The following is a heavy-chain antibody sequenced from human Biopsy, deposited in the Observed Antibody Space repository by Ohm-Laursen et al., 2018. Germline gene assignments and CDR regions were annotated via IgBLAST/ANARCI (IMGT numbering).Heavy chain of an antibody. CDR3: AHVFEGYFQH. J-gene: IGHJ1*01. Sequence: TPTLPPARAFSWFPLTTPRVGVTRVPQPPGKGPGCPAVVFWDDDKRYSPSLKNRVTITKDTSENQVVLTVTNMDPVDTATYYCAHVFEGYFQHWGQGTLVTVSS. V-gene: IGHV2-5*02. CDR2: VFWDDDK. CDR1: WFPLTTPRVG.